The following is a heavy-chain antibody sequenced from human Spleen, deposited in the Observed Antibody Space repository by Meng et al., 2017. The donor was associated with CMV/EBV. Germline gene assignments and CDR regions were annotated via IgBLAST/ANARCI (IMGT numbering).Heavy chain of an antibody. J-gene: IGHJ4*02. Sequence: GGSLRLSCAASGFKFDDYSMHWVRLRPGKGLEWVSGITWSSENRDYADSVKGRFTISRDNAKTSLYLQMNSLRPDDTAFYYCAKVHRARYKWNHFDNWGPGTLVTVSS. D-gene: IGHD1-20*01. V-gene: IGHV3-9*01. CDR3: AKVHRARYKWNHFDN. CDR1: GFKFDDYS. CDR2: ITWSSENR.